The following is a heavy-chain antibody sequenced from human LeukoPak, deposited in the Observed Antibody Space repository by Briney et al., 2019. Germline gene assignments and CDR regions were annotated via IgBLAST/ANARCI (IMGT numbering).Heavy chain of an antibody. V-gene: IGHV3-23*01. CDR1: GFTFSSYA. CDR2: ISGSGGST. Sequence: GGSLRLSCAASGFTFSSYAMSWVRQAPGKGLEWVSAISGSGGSTYYADSVKGRFTISRDNSKNTLYLQMNSLRAEDTAVYYCAKDVRQWLVRGYFQHWGQGTLVTVSS. CDR3: AKDVRQWLVRGYFQH. J-gene: IGHJ1*01. D-gene: IGHD6-19*01.